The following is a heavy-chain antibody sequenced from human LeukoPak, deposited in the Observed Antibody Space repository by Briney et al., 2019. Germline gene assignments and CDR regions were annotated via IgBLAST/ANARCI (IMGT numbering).Heavy chain of an antibody. D-gene: IGHD7-27*01. J-gene: IGHJ6*02. Sequence: GGSLRLSCAASGFTFSSYGMHWVRQAPGKGLEWVAVISYDGSNKYYADSVKGRFTISRDNSKNTLYPQMNSLRAEDTAVYYCAKVRWGSVHYYYGMDVWGQGTTVTVSS. CDR3: AKVRWGSVHYYYGMDV. CDR2: ISYDGSNK. V-gene: IGHV3-30*18. CDR1: GFTFSSYG.